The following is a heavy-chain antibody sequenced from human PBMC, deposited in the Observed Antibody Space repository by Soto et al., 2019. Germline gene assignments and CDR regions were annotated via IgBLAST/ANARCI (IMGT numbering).Heavy chain of an antibody. CDR2: IYFTGNT. V-gene: IGHV4-31*03. CDR3: ASGDAWGVLLAY. CDR1: GASINSGGYY. D-gene: IGHD2-21*02. Sequence: SETLSLTCTVSGASINSGGYYFNWVRLLPGRGMQLIGYIYFTGNTYYNPSLDSRVTISLDTPQNQFSLKLNSVSAADTAVYYCASGDAWGVLLAYWGQGALVTVSS. J-gene: IGHJ4*02.